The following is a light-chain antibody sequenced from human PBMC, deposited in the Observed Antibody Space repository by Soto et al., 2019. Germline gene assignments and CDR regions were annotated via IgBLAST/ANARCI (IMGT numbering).Light chain of an antibody. Sequence: EIVLTQSPGTLSLSPGEGATLSCRASQSIGNYLAWYQQKPGQAPRLLIYGASSRATGIPDRFSGSGSGTDFTLTISRLEPEDFAVYYCQQYGSSGTFGQGTKVDIK. CDR3: QQYGSSGT. CDR1: QSIGNY. CDR2: GAS. V-gene: IGKV3-20*01. J-gene: IGKJ1*01.